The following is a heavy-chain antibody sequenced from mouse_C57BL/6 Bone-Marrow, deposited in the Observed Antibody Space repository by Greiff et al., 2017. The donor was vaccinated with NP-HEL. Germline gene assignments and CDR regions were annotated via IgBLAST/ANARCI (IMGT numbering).Heavy chain of an antibody. V-gene: IGHV1-75*01. J-gene: IGHJ4*01. D-gene: IGHD1-1*01. CDR3: ARYYYGSSYRVYYAMDY. CDR1: GYTFTDYY. CDR2: IFPGCGST. Sequence: QVQLQQSGPELVKPGASVKISCKASGYTFTDYYINWVKQRPGQGLEWIGWIFPGCGSTYYIEKFKGKATLPVDKSSSTAYMLLSSLPSEDSAVYFCARYYYGSSYRVYYAMDYWGQGTSVTVSS.